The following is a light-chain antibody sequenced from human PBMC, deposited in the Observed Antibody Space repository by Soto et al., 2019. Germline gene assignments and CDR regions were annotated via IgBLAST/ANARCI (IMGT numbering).Light chain of an antibody. CDR2: DVS. Sequence: QSVLTQPASVSGSPGQSITISCTGTSRDVGGYNWVSWYQHHPGKAPQLMIYDVSNRPSGVSNRFSGSKSGNTASLTISGLQAEDEADYYCSSYTGSNTLYVFGTGTKVTVL. CDR3: SSYTGSNTLYV. J-gene: IGLJ1*01. V-gene: IGLV2-14*03. CDR1: SRDVGGYNW.